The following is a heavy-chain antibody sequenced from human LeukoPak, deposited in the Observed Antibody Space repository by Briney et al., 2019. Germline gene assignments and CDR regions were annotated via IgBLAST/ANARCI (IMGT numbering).Heavy chain of an antibody. CDR2: ISSGSSII. Sequence: PRRSLRLSCAASGFTFSSYSMKWVRQAAGKGLEWVSDISSGSSIIYYADSVKGRFTISRDNAKNSLYLQMNSLRDEDTAVYYCARAHYGMDVWGQGTTVTVSS. CDR1: GFTFSSYS. CDR3: ARAHYGMDV. V-gene: IGHV3-48*02. J-gene: IGHJ6*02.